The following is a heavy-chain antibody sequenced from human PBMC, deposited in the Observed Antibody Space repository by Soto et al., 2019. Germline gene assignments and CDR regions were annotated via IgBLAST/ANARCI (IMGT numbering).Heavy chain of an antibody. V-gene: IGHV4-30-2*01. J-gene: IGHJ6*02. Sequence: HLQLQESGSGLVKPSQTLSLTCAVSGGSISSGGYSWSWIRQPPGKGLEWIGYIYHSGSTYYNPSPKSRATISVDRSKNQFSLKLSSVTAADTAVYYCARVPDVWGQGTTVTVSS. CDR3: ARVPDV. CDR1: GGSISSGGYS. CDR2: IYHSGST.